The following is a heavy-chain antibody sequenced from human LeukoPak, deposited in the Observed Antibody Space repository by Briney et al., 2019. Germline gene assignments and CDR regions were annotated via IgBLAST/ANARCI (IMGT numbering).Heavy chain of an antibody. D-gene: IGHD5-18*01. CDR3: ARDVDTAVVLNY. CDR1: GYTFTSYS. J-gene: IGHJ4*02. Sequence: ASVKVSCKASGYTFTSYSMHWVRQAPGQGLEWMGIINPSGGSASYAQKFQGRVTMTRDTSTSTVYMELSSLRSDDTAVYYCARDVDTAVVLNYWGQGTLVTVSS. V-gene: IGHV1-46*01. CDR2: INPSGGSA.